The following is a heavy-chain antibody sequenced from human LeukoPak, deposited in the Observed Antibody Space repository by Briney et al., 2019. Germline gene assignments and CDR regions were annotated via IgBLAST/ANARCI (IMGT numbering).Heavy chain of an antibody. D-gene: IGHD6-19*01. CDR1: GFTFSNYG. J-gene: IGHJ4*02. CDR2: ISGSGGTT. Sequence: GGSLRLSCAGSGFTFSNYGMSWVRQAPGKGLEWVSAISGSGGTTFYADSVKGRFTISRDNSKNTLYLQMNSLRAEDTAEYYCAKDSYSSGWSTSPFDYWGQGTLVTVSS. CDR3: AKDSYSSGWSTSPFDY. V-gene: IGHV3-23*01.